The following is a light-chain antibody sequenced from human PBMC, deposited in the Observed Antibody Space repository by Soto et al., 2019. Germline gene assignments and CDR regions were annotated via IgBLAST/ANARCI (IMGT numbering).Light chain of an antibody. J-gene: IGKJ4*01. CDR3: QQYYNAPLT. Sequence: DILMTQSPDSLAVSLGARATINCKSSQSVLYSRNNKHYLAWYQKKPGQPPRLLIYWASTRESGVPDRFIGSGSGTDFTLTINSLQAEDVAVYYCQQYYNAPLTFGGGTKVDIK. CDR1: QSVLYSRNNKHY. CDR2: WAS. V-gene: IGKV4-1*01.